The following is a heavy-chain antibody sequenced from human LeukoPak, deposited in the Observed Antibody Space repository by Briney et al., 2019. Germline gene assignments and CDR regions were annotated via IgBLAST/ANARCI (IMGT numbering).Heavy chain of an antibody. CDR1: GGSFGGYY. D-gene: IGHD3-16*02. CDR2: INHSGST. Sequence: PSETLSLTCAVYGGSFGGYYWSWIRQPPGKGLEWIGEINHSGSTNYNPSLKSRVTISVDTSKNQFSLKPSSVTAADTAVYYCARVRPSTYYDYVWGSYRDGCDAFDIWGQGTMVTVSS. J-gene: IGHJ3*02. CDR3: ARVRPSTYYDYVWGSYRDGCDAFDI. V-gene: IGHV4-34*01.